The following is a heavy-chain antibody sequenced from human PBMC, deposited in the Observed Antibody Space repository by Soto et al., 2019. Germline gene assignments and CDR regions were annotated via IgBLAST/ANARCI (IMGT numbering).Heavy chain of an antibody. J-gene: IGHJ4*02. D-gene: IGHD3-22*01. CDR3: AREVDDYYDSSGYTY. Sequence: HPGGSLRLSCAASGFTFSSYWMSWVRQAPGKGLEWVANIKQDGSEKYYVDSVKGRFTISRDNAKNSLYLQMNSLRAEDTAVYYCAREVDDYYDSSGYTYWGQGTLVTVSS. V-gene: IGHV3-7*01. CDR1: GFTFSSYW. CDR2: IKQDGSEK.